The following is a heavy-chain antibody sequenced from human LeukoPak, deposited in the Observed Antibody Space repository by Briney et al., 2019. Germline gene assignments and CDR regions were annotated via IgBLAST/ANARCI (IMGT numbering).Heavy chain of an antibody. CDR3: AGDIGATDYTPEAFDW. V-gene: IGHV3-9*01. J-gene: IGHJ3*01. Sequence: GGSLRLSCAASGFTFDDYAMHWVRQAPGKGLEWVSGISWNSGSIGYADSVKGRFTISRDNAKNSLYLQMSSLRAEDTALYYCAGDIGATDYTPEAFDWWDQGIMVVVSS. D-gene: IGHD4-11*01. CDR2: ISWNSGSI. CDR1: GFTFDDYA.